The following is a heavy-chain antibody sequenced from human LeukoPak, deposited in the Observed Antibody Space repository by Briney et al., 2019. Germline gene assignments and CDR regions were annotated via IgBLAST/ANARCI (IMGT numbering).Heavy chain of an antibody. CDR1: GGSFSGYY. CDR2: INHSGST. V-gene: IGHV4-34*01. D-gene: IGHD2-8*01. CDR3: ARGRSMFDY. J-gene: IGHJ4*02. Sequence: SETLSLTCAVYGGSFSGYYWSWIRQPPGKGLEWIGEINHSGSTNYNPSLKSRVTISADTSKNQFSLKLSSVTAADTAVYYCARGRSMFDYWGQGTLVTVSS.